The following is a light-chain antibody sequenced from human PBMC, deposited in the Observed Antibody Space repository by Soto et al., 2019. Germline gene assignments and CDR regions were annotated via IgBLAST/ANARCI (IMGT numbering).Light chain of an antibody. CDR2: EVA. Sequence: QSALTQPASVSGSPGQSITFSCTGTSWDIGTYDFVSWYQHYPGKAPKLIIFEVANRPPGISDRFSGSKSGNTASLTISGLKPEDEADYYCSSYTTRSLLVFGAGTKLTVL. V-gene: IGLV2-14*01. CDR3: SSYTTRSLLV. J-gene: IGLJ2*01. CDR1: SWDIGTYDF.